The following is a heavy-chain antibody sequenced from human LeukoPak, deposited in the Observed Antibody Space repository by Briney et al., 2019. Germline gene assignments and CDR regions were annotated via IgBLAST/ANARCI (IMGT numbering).Heavy chain of an antibody. CDR3: ARHFSSGWYVYDY. V-gene: IGHV4-59*08. CDR1: GGSISSYY. CDR2: IYYSGST. J-gene: IGHJ4*02. D-gene: IGHD6-19*01. Sequence: SETLSLTYTVSGGSISSYYWSWIRQPPGKGLEWIGYIYYSGSTNYNPSLKSRVTISVDTSKNQFSLKLSSVTAADTAVYYCARHFSSGWYVYDYWGQGTLVTVSS.